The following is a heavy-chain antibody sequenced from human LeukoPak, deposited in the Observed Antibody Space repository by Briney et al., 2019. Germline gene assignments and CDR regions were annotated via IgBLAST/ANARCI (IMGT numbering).Heavy chain of an antibody. CDR2: IYYSGST. J-gene: IGHJ3*02. CDR3: ARDNGHGYHDAFDI. Sequence: SETLSLTCTVSGGSISSYYWSWIRQPPGKGLEWIGYIYYSGSTNYNPSLKSRVTISVDTSKNQFSLKLSSVTAADTVVYYCARDNGHGYHDAFDIWGQGTMVTVSS. D-gene: IGHD5-24*01. CDR1: GGSISSYY. V-gene: IGHV4-59*01.